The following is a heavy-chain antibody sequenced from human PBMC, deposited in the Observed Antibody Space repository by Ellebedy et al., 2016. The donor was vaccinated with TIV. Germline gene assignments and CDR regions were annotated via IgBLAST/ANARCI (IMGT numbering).Heavy chain of an antibody. Sequence: ASVKVSCKASGGTFGSYAISWVRQAPGQGLEWMGGIIPIFGTANYAQKFQGRVTITADKSTNTAYMELSSLRSEDTAVYYCARRGNYYYYGMDVWGQGTTVTVSS. CDR3: ARRGNYYYYGMDV. V-gene: IGHV1-69*06. CDR1: GGTFGSYA. CDR2: IIPIFGTA. J-gene: IGHJ6*02.